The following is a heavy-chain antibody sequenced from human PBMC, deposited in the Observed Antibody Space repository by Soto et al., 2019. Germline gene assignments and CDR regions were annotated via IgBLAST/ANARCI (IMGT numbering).Heavy chain of an antibody. V-gene: IGHV3-30-3*01. CDR2: ISYDGSNK. Sequence: GGSPRLSCAASGFTFRSYGMHWVREAPGKGLEWVAVISYDGSNKYYADSVKGRFTISRDNSKNTLYLQMNSLRAEDTAVYYCARPHLEYSSSSTFDYWGQGNLVTVSS. D-gene: IGHD6-6*01. CDR1: GFTFRSYG. J-gene: IGHJ4*02. CDR3: ARPHLEYSSSSTFDY.